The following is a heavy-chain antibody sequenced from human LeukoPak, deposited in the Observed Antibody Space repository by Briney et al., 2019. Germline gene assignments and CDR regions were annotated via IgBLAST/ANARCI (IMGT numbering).Heavy chain of an antibody. V-gene: IGHV3-48*03. Sequence: GGSLRLSCAASGFTFSSYEMNWVRQAPGKGLEWVSYISSSGSTIYYADSVKGRFTISRDNAKNSLYLQMNSLRAEDTAVYYCARGSSYYYDSSGQRVNRPQLDYWGKGTTVTVSS. CDR1: GFTFSSYE. CDR2: ISSSGSTI. CDR3: ARGSSYYYDSSGQRVNRPQLDY. D-gene: IGHD3-22*01. J-gene: IGHJ6*04.